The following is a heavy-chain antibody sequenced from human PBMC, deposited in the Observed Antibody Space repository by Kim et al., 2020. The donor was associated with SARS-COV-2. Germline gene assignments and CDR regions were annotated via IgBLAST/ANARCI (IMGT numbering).Heavy chain of an antibody. D-gene: IGHD2-15*01. CDR1: GYSFTSYW. Sequence: GESLKISCKGSGYSFTSYWISWVRQMPGKGLEWMGRIDPSDSYTNYSPSFQGHVTISSDKSISTAYLQWSSLKASDTDMYYCARGEGGQPYYFDYWGQGTLVTVSS. J-gene: IGHJ4*02. CDR2: IDPSDSYT. V-gene: IGHV5-10-1*01. CDR3: ARGEGGQPYYFDY.